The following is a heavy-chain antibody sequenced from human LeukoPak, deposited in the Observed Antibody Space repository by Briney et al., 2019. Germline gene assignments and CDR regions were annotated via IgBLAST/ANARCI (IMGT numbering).Heavy chain of an antibody. CDR1: GGSINSSDW. CDR2: IHHSGST. J-gene: IGHJ4*02. V-gene: IGHV4-4*02. Sequence: PSETLSLTCAVSGGSINSSDWWTWVRQSPGKGLEWIGEIHHSGSTNYNPSLKSRITISIDKPTNKFSLRLWSVTAADTAVYYCVRYYYDSSGQGYYFDYWGQGTLVTVSS. D-gene: IGHD3-22*01. CDR3: VRYYYDSSGQGYYFDY.